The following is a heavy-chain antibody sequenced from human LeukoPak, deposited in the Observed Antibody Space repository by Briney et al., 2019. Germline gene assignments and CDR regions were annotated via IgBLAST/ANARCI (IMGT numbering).Heavy chain of an antibody. CDR1: VDRVSSNSAA. CDR3: ARSSGGWIDY. D-gene: IGHD6-19*01. J-gene: IGHJ4*02. Sequence: HSQILLLTCAIAVDRVSSNSAAGSWIRQSPLRCLEWLGRTYYRFKWYNGYAVSVKNRIIINPDTSKNQFSLQLNSVTPEDTAVYYCARSSGGWIDYWGQGTLVTVSS. V-gene: IGHV6-1*01. CDR2: TYYRFKWYN.